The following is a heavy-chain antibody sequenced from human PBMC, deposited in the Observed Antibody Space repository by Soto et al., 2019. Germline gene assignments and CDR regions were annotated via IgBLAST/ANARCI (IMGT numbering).Heavy chain of an antibody. CDR3: ARSGCASIFGSLDY. V-gene: IGHV4-4*02. Sequence: QVQLQESGPGLVKPSGTLSLTCAVSGGSISSGDWCWSWVRQSPGKGLGWIGEIYYSGSTTYNPSLKSRVTIAADKSENQFALRLSSVTAADTAVYYWARSGCASIFGSLDYWGQGTLVTVSS. D-gene: IGHD3-22*01. J-gene: IGHJ4*02. CDR2: IYYSGST. CDR1: GGSISSGDW.